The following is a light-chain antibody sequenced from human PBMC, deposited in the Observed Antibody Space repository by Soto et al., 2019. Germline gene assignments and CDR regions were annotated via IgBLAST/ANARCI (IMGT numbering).Light chain of an antibody. J-gene: IGLJ3*02. CDR1: SSDVGSYNL. CDR2: EGS. Sequence: QPVLTQPASVSGSPGQSITISCTGTSSDVGSYNLVSWYQQHPGKAPKLMIYEGSKRPSGVSNRFFGSKSGNTASLTISGLQAEDEADYYCCSYAGSWVFGGGTKVTVL. V-gene: IGLV2-23*01. CDR3: CSYAGSWV.